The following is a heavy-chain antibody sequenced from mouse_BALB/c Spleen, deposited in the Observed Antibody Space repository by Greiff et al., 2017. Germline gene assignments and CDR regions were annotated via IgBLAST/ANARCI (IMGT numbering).Heavy chain of an antibody. CDR1: GFNIKDYY. J-gene: IGHJ3*01. D-gene: IGHD4-1*01. V-gene: IGHV14-4*02. Sequence: EVQLQQSGAELVRSGASVKLSCTASGFNIKDYYMHWVKQRPEQGLEWIGWIDPENGDTEYAPKFQGKATMTADTSSNTAYLQLSSLTSEDTAVYYCHALTGHLAYWGQGTLVTVSA. CDR2: IDPENGDT. CDR3: HALTGHLAY.